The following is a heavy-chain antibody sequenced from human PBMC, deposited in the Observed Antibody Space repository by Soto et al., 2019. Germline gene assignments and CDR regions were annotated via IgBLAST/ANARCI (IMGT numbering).Heavy chain of an antibody. D-gene: IGHD2-15*01. J-gene: IGHJ5*02. CDR3: AKDIEDRYFDGGNGWFDP. V-gene: IGHV3-23*01. Sequence: EVQLLESGGGLVQPGGSLRLSCAVSGFIFSSYGMAWVRQAPGKGLEWVSAISGSGVSTHYADSVKGRFTISRDNSKNTXFLQMNSLRAEDTAVYYCAKDIEDRYFDGGNGWFDPWGQGTLVTVSS. CDR1: GFIFSSYG. CDR2: ISGSGVST.